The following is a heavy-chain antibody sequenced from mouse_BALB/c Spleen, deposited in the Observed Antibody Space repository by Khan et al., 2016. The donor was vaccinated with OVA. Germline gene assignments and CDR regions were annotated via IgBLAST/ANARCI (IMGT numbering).Heavy chain of an antibody. CDR1: GYTFTSYV. Sequence: VQLQQSGPEVVKPEASVKMSCKASGYTFTSYVMHWVRQKPGQGLEWIGYIYPFNDATKFNEKFNGKATLTSDKSSSTAYMELSSLTSEDSAVYYCAPVVSYYVAFVYWGQGTLVTVSA. J-gene: IGHJ3*01. CDR3: APVVSYYVAFVY. D-gene: IGHD1-1*01. V-gene: IGHV1S136*01. CDR2: IYPFNDAT.